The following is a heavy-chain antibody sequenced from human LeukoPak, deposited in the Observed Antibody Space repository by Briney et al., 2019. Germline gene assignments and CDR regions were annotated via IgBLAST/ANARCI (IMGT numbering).Heavy chain of an antibody. Sequence: GGSLRLSCAVSGLTFSTYSMTWVRQGPGKGLAGVSSIYNSGAKIFYADSVKGRFTISRDNSKNMLYLQMNSLRVEDTAVYYCAKDVAPDSGWDLDYWGQGTLVTVSS. J-gene: IGHJ4*02. CDR1: GLTFSTYS. D-gene: IGHD6-19*01. CDR3: AKDVAPDSGWDLDY. CDR2: IYNSGAKI. V-gene: IGHV3-23*01.